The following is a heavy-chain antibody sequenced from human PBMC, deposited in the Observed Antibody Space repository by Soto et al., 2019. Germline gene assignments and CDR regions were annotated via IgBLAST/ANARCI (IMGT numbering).Heavy chain of an antibody. D-gene: IGHD1-1*01. CDR1: GYIFSDYY. Sequence: GASVNVSCKASGYIFSDYYIHWVRQAPGQGLEWMGWINPNRGGTKYAPKFQGGVTMTRDTSITTAYMELSRLRSGDTAVYYCAREPATAKPEGVDFWGQGTLVTVSS. CDR2: INPNRGGT. V-gene: IGHV1-2*02. CDR3: AREPATAKPEGVDF. J-gene: IGHJ4*02.